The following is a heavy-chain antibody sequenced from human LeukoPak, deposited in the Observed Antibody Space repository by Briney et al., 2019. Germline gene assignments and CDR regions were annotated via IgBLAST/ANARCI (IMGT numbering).Heavy chain of an antibody. Sequence: SGPTLVNPTQTLTLTCTFSGFSLSTSGVGVGWIRQPPGKALEWLALIYWDDDKRYSPSLKSRLTITKDTSKNQVVLTMTNMDPVDTATYYCAHLTSTLTFGGVILSDWGQGTLVTVSS. CDR3: AHLTSTLTFGGVILSD. D-gene: IGHD3-16*02. V-gene: IGHV2-5*02. CDR1: GFSLSTSGVG. CDR2: IYWDDDK. J-gene: IGHJ4*02.